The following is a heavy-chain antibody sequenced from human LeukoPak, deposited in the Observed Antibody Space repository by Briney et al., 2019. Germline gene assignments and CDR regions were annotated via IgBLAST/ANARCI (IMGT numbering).Heavy chain of an antibody. J-gene: IGHJ4*02. V-gene: IGHV3-7*01. Sequence: PGGSLRLSCAASGFTFSNYWMTWVRQAPGKGLEWVANIKRDGGEKNYLDSVRGRFTISRDNARNSLYLQMNSLRAEDTAVHYCLKSLDYWGQGTLVTVSS. CDR3: LKSLDY. CDR2: IKRDGGEK. CDR1: GFTFSNYW.